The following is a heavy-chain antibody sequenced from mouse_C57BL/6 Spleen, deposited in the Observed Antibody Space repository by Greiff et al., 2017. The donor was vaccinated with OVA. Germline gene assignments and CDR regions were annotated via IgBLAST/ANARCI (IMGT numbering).Heavy chain of an antibody. CDR2: INPYNGDT. Sequence: EVKLQQSGPELVKPGDSVKISCKASGYSFTGYFMNWVMQSHGKSLEWIGRINPYNGDTFYNQKFKGKATLTVDKSSSTAHMELRSLTSEDSAVYYCARNYYGSSYFDYWGQGTTLTVSS. J-gene: IGHJ2*01. CDR3: ARNYYGSSYFDY. V-gene: IGHV1-20*01. D-gene: IGHD1-1*01. CDR1: GYSFTGYF.